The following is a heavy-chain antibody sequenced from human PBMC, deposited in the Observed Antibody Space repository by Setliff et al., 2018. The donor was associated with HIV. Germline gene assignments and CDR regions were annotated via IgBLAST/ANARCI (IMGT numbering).Heavy chain of an antibody. D-gene: IGHD4-17*01. CDR1: GDSINSGPYS. CDR3: ARVQMAYAAFDV. J-gene: IGHJ3*01. V-gene: IGHV4-61*01. Sequence: SETLSLTCTVSGDSINSGPYSWGWIRQPPGKGLEWIGSIYFTGSSDNNPSLKSRVTLSVDTSKHQFSLKLSSVTAADTAVYYCARVQMAYAAFDVWGQGTMVTVSS. CDR2: IYFTGSS.